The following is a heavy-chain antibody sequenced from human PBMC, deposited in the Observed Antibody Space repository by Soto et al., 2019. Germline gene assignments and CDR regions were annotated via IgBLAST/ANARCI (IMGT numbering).Heavy chain of an antibody. J-gene: IGHJ6*02. CDR3: AADRSNYFWSGYTRPLYYYYYYGMDV. CDR1: GFTFTSSA. CDR2: IVVGSGNT. Sequence: GASVKVSCKASGFTFTSSAVQWVRQARGQRLEWIGWIVVGSGNTNYAQKFQERVTITRDMSTSTAYMELSSLISEDTAVYYCAADRSNYFWSGYTRPLYYYYYYGMDVWGQGTTVTVSS. D-gene: IGHD3-3*01. V-gene: IGHV1-58*01.